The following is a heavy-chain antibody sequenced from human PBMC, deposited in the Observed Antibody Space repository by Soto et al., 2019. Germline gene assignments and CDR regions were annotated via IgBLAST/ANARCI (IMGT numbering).Heavy chain of an antibody. CDR2: ISGSGGST. Sequence: GGSLRLSCAASGFTFSSYAMSWVRQAPGKGLEWVSAISGSGGSTYYADSVKGRFTISRDNSKNTLYLQMNSLRAEDTAVYYCAKHPGAMTTVIYFDYWGQGTLVTVSS. D-gene: IGHD4-17*01. V-gene: IGHV3-23*01. CDR3: AKHPGAMTTVIYFDY. J-gene: IGHJ4*02. CDR1: GFTFSSYA.